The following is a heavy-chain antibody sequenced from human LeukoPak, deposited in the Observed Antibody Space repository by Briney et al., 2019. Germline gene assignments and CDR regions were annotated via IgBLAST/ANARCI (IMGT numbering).Heavy chain of an antibody. Sequence: GESLKISCKGSGSSFTSYWIGWARQMPGKGLEWMGIIYPGDSDIRYSPSFQGQVIISADKSISTAYLQWSSLKASDTAIYYCARSCSSTSCYLTDAFDIWGQGTMVTVSS. J-gene: IGHJ3*02. CDR1: GSSFTSYW. V-gene: IGHV5-51*01. CDR3: ARSCSSTSCYLTDAFDI. CDR2: IYPGDSDI. D-gene: IGHD2-2*01.